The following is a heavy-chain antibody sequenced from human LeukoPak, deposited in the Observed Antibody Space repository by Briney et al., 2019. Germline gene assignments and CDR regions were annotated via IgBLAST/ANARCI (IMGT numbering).Heavy chain of an antibody. J-gene: IGHJ4*02. CDR3: ARQNRYCSSTNCYGDLDY. Sequence: GESLKISCRGSGYTFSGYWIAWVRQIPRKGLEWMGIIFPDDSDTTYSPSFQGQVTMSPDKSISTAYLQWSSLKASDTAMYYCARQNRYCSSTNCYGDLDYWGQGSLVTVSS. D-gene: IGHD2-2*01. CDR2: IFPDDSDT. V-gene: IGHV5-51*01. CDR1: GYTFSGYW.